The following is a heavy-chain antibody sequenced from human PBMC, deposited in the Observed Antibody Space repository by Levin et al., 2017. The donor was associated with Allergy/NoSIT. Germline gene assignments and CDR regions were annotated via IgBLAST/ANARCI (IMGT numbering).Heavy chain of an antibody. D-gene: IGHD1-26*01. CDR1: GDSVSSNSAA. Sequence: PSETLSLTCAISGDSVSSNSAAWNWIRQSPSRGLEWLGRTYYRSKWYNDYAVSVKSRITINPDTSKNQFSLQLNSVTPEDTAVYYCARELGSVGATRELFDYWGQGTLVTVSS. CDR2: TYYRSKWYN. J-gene: IGHJ4*02. CDR3: ARELGSVGATRELFDY. V-gene: IGHV6-1*01.